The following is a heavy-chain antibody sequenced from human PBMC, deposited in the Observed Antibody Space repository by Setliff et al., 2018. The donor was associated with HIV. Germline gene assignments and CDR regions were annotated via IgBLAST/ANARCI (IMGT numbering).Heavy chain of an antibody. Sequence: PSETLSLTCAVYGGSFSDYYWSWIRQPPGKGLEWIGEINHSGSTNYNPSLKSRVTISVDTSKNQFSLKVNSVTAADTAVYYCARGRITLVRGVTNPYYDYYMDVWG. CDR3: ARGRITLVRGVTNPYYDYYMDV. D-gene: IGHD3-10*01. CDR2: INHSGST. J-gene: IGHJ6*03. CDR1: GGSFSDYY. V-gene: IGHV4-34*01.